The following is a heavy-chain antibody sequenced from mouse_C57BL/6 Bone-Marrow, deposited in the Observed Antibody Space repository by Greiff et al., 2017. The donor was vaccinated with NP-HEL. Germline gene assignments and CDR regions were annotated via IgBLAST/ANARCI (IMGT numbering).Heavy chain of an antibody. J-gene: IGHJ4*01. CDR3: ARLRNYAMDY. Sequence: EVHLVESGGDLVKPGGSLKLSCAASGFTFSSYGMSWVRQTPDKRLEWVATISSGGSYTYYQDSVKGRFTISRDNAKNTLYLQMSSLKSEDTAMYYCARLRNYAMDYWGQGTSVTVSS. CDR1: GFTFSSYG. V-gene: IGHV5-6*01. CDR2: ISSGGSYT.